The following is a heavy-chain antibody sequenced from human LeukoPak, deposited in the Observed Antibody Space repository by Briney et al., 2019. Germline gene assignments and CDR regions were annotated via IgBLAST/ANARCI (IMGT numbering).Heavy chain of an antibody. J-gene: IGHJ3*02. CDR2: IYHSGST. D-gene: IGHD3-9*01. CDR3: ARQYYDILTGYSRGAFDI. Sequence: RPSETLSLTCAVSGYSISSGYYWGWIRQPPGKGLEWVGSIYHSGSTYYNPSLKSRVTTSVDTSKNQFSLKLSSVTAADTAVYYCARQYYDILTGYSRGAFDIWGQGTMVTVSS. V-gene: IGHV4-38-2*01. CDR1: GYSISSGYY.